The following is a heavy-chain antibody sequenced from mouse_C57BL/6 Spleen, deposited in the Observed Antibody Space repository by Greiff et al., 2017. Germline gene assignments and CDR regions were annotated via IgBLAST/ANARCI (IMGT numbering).Heavy chain of an antibody. CDR2: IYPGDGDT. D-gene: IGHD2-1*01. Sequence: VHLVESGPELVKPGASVKISCKASGYAFSSSWMNWVKQRPGKGLEWIGRIYPGDGDTNYNGKFKGKATLTADKSSSTAYMQLSSLTSEDSAVYFCAREDTYGNSWAMDYWGQGTSVTVSS. CDR3: AREDTYGNSWAMDY. V-gene: IGHV1-82*01. J-gene: IGHJ4*01. CDR1: GYAFSSSW.